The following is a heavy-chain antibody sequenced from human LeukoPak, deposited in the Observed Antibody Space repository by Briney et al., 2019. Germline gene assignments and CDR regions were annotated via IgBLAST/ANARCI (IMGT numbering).Heavy chain of an antibody. CDR1: GYTFTGYY. CDR3: TSDTYYYDSTGLGHWFDP. Sequence: GASVKVPCKASGYTFTGYYMHWVRQAPGQGLEWMGWINPNSGGTNYAQKFQGRVTMTWDTSISTAYMELSSLRSDDTAVYYCTSDTYYYDSTGLGHWFDPWGQGTLVTVSS. J-gene: IGHJ5*02. CDR2: INPNSGGT. D-gene: IGHD3-22*01. V-gene: IGHV1-2*02.